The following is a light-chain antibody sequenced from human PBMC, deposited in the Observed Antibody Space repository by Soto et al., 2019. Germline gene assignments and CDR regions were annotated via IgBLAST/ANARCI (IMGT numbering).Light chain of an antibody. Sequence: EIVLTQSPGTLSLSPGERATLSCRASQSVGSNYLAWYQQKPGQAPRILIFGASGRATGIPDRFSGSGSGTEFTLTISSLQPDDFATYYCQQYSSYWTFAQGTKVDIK. J-gene: IGKJ1*01. V-gene: IGKV3-20*01. CDR3: QQYSSYWT. CDR1: QSVGSNY. CDR2: GAS.